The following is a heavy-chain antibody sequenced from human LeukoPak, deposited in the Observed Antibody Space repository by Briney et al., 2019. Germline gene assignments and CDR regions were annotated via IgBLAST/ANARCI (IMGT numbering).Heavy chain of an antibody. CDR3: ATSGYPTIRDAFDI. CDR1: GFTFSSYS. V-gene: IGHV4-34*08. J-gene: IGHJ3*02. D-gene: IGHD3-22*01. CDR2: INHSGST. Sequence: GSLRLSCAASGFTFSSYSMNWVRQAPGKGLEWIGEINHSGSTNYNPSLKSRVTISVDTSKNQFSLKLSSVTAADTAVYYCATSGYPTIRDAFDIWGQGTMVTVSS.